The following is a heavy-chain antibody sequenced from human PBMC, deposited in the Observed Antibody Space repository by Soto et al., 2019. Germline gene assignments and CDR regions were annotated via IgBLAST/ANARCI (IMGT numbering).Heavy chain of an antibody. CDR1: GFSLSTSGVG. CDR3: ARQSSTSCGYYMDV. V-gene: IGHV2-5*02. J-gene: IGHJ6*03. D-gene: IGHD2-2*01. Sequence: QITLKESGPTLVKPTQTLTLTCTFSGFSLSTSGVGVGWIRQPPGKALEWRALIYWDDDKRYSPSLKSRLTITNDTSKDNVVLTMTNMHHVDTATYYCARQSSTSCGYYMDVWGKGTTVTVSS. CDR2: IYWDDDK.